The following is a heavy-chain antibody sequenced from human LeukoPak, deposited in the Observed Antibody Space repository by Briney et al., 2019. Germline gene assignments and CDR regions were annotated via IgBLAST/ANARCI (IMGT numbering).Heavy chain of an antibody. D-gene: IGHD3-22*01. J-gene: IGHJ4*02. Sequence: SETLSLTCTVPGGSISSSRYYWGWIRQPPGKGLEWLGINYYSGSTYYTPNLKGRVTISVDTSSNQFSLELSSVTAADTAVYYCASNLYYSSGYLDYWGQGTLVTVSS. CDR3: ASNLYYSSGYLDY. CDR2: NYYSGST. V-gene: IGHV4-39*01. CDR1: GGSISSSRYY.